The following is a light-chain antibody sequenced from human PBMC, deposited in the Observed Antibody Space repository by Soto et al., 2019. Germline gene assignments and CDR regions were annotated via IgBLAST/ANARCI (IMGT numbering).Light chain of an antibody. Sequence: QSALTQPPSVSGSPGQSVSISCTGTSSDVGRYNHVSWYQQHPGTAPKLMIYDVSNRPSGVPDRFSGSKSGNTASLTISGLQAADDEEYYCSSYTGSSTLVVFGGGTKLTVL. V-gene: IGLV2-18*02. CDR1: SSDVGRYNH. CDR2: DVS. CDR3: SSYTGSSTLVV. J-gene: IGLJ2*01.